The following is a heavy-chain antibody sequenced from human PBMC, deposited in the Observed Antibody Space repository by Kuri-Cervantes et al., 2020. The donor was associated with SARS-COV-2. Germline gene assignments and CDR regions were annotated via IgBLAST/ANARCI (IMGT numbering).Heavy chain of an antibody. J-gene: IGHJ4*02. CDR3: ARISTYYFDY. CDR2: IYYSGST. Sequence: GSLRLSCTVSGGSISSSSYYWGWIRQPPGKGPERIGSIYYSGSTYYNPSLKSRVTISVDRSKNQFSLKLSSVTAADTAVYYCARISTYYFDYWGQGTLVTVSS. V-gene: IGHV4-39*07. CDR1: GGSISSSSYY.